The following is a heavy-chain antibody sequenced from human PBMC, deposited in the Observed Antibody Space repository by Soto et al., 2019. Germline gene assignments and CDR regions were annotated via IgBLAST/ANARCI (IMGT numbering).Heavy chain of an antibody. CDR3: ARASHQYCSSTSCPSYY. CDR2: ISAYNGNT. V-gene: IGHV1-18*01. CDR1: GFTFSSFG. D-gene: IGHD2-2*01. J-gene: IGHJ4*02. Sequence: GASIKGSFKASGFTFSSFGISWGGQGPRQGLEWMGWISAYNGNTTYAQKLQGRVTMTTDTSTSTAYMELRSLRSDDTAVYYCARASHQYCSSTSCPSYYWGQGTLVTVSS.